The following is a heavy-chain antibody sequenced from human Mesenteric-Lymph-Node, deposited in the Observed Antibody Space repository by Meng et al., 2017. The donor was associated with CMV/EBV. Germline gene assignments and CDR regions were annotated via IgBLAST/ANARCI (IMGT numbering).Heavy chain of an antibody. V-gene: IGHV4-39*07. Sequence: GSLRLSCTVYGGSISSGDYYWGWIRQPPGTGLEWIATIDYSGTTYYNPSLKSRVTLSLYTSKNQFSLRLTSVTAADTAVYYCARGPTVNYFDSWGQGTLVTVSS. CDR3: ARGPTVNYFDS. CDR1: GGSISSGDYY. D-gene: IGHD4-11*01. CDR2: IDYSGTT. J-gene: IGHJ4*02.